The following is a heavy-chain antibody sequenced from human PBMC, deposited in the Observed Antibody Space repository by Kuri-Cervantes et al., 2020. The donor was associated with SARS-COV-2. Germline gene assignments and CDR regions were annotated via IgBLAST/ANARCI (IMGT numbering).Heavy chain of an antibody. J-gene: IGHJ4*02. CDR2: IYYSGST. CDR3: ARVGWGSPFDY. V-gene: IGHV4-39*01. CDR1: GGSISSSSYY. D-gene: IGHD7-27*01. Sequence: GSLRLSCTVSGGSISSSSYYWGWIRQPPGKGLEWIGSIYYSGSTYYNPSLKSRVTISVDTSKNQFSLKLSSVTAADTAVYYCARVGWGSPFDYWGQGTLVTVSS.